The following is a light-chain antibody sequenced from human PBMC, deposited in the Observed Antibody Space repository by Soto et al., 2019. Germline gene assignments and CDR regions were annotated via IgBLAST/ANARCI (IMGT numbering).Light chain of an antibody. CDR2: LNSDGSH. CDR3: QTLGTGGVV. CDR1: SGHSSYA. V-gene: IGLV4-69*01. J-gene: IGLJ2*01. Sequence: QLVLTQSPSASASLGASVKLTCTLSSGHSSYAIAWHQQQPEKGPRYLMKLNSDGSHSKGAGIPDRFSGSSSGAERYLTISSLQSEDEADYSCQTLGTGGVVFGGGPTLTVL.